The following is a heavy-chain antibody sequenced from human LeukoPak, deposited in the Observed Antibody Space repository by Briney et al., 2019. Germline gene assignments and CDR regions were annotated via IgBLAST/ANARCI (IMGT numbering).Heavy chain of an antibody. V-gene: IGHV3-33*08. CDR3: ARDRIGKYSIDY. CDR1: GFTFSNFG. CDR2: ISDNGRRT. D-gene: IGHD2-15*01. Sequence: GGSLTLSCAASGFTFSNFGLNWVRQAPGKGLEWVAFISDNGRRTYYLESVKGLFTISRDDSKNTLYLQMNSLRVEDTAVYYCARDRIGKYSIDYWGQGTLVTVSS. J-gene: IGHJ4*02.